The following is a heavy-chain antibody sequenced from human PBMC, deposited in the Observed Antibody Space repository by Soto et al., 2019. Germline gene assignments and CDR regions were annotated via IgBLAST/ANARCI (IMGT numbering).Heavy chain of an antibody. CDR3: ARAVLYGSGSYKGDYFDY. CDR1: GFTFSSYD. V-gene: IGHV3-13*01. D-gene: IGHD3-10*01. Sequence: GGSLRLSCAASGFTFSSYDMHWVRQATGKGLEWVSAIGTAGDTYYPGSVKGRFTISRENAKNSLYLQMNSLRAEDTAVYYCARAVLYGSGSYKGDYFDYWGQGTLVTVSS. J-gene: IGHJ4*02. CDR2: IGTAGDT.